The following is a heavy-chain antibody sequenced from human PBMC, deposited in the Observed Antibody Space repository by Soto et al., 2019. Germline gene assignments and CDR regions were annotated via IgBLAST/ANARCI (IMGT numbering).Heavy chain of an antibody. V-gene: IGHV3-23*01. Sequence: DVQLLESGGGLVQPGGSLTLSCAASRFIFSDYAMNWVRQAPGKGLARVSSIGGGNTDRYYADSVKGRFIISRDNSKKTMYLQMNSLRDNDTAVYYCAKVAVSYNGKWDWFDSWGQGTLVTVSS. CDR1: RFIFSDYA. CDR2: IGGGNTDR. CDR3: AKVAVSYNGKWDWFDS. D-gene: IGHD1-26*01. J-gene: IGHJ5*01.